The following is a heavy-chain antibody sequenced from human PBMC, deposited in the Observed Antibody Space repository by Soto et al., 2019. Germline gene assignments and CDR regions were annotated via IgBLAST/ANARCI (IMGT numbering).Heavy chain of an antibody. J-gene: IGHJ2*01. CDR2: IIPIFGTA. Sequence: GASVKVSCKASEATSTTYALGWVRQPPGQGLEWMGGIIPIFGTANYAQKFQGRVTITADESTSTAYMELSSLRSEDTAVYYCARGLPVAATGWYFDLWGRGTLVTVSS. V-gene: IGHV1-69*13. D-gene: IGHD6-19*01. CDR3: ARGLPVAATGWYFDL. CDR1: EATSTTYA.